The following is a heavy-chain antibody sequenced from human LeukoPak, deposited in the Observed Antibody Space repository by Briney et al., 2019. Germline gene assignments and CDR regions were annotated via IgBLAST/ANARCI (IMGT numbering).Heavy chain of an antibody. CDR2: IYHSGST. J-gene: IGHJ4*02. D-gene: IGHD3-22*01. CDR1: GGSISSGGYS. CDR3: ARVRDDSSGYGLFDY. V-gene: IGHV4-30-2*01. Sequence: PSETLSLTCAVSGGSISSGGYSWSWIRQPPGKGLEWIGYIYHSGSTYYNPSLKSRVTISVDRSKNQFSLKLSSVTAADTAVYYCARVRDDSSGYGLFDYWGQGTLVTVSS.